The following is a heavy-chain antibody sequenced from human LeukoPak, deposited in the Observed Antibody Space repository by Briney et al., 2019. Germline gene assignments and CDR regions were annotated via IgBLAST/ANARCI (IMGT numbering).Heavy chain of an antibody. V-gene: IGHV4-34*01. CDR1: GGSFSGYY. D-gene: IGHD2-15*01. CDR2: INHSGST. CDR3: ARPRYGPFDY. J-gene: IGHJ4*02. Sequence: PSETLSLTCAVYGGSFSGYYWSWIRQPPGKGLEWIGEINHSGSTNYNPSLKSRVTISVDTSKNQFSLKLSSVTAADTAVYYCARPRYGPFDYWGQGTLVTVSS.